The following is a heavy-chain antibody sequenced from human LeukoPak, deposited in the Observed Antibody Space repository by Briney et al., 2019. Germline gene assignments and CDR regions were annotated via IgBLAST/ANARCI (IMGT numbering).Heavy chain of an antibody. CDR3: ARGGIKGSTGPRSFDY. D-gene: IGHD1-26*01. CDR1: GGSITDYY. V-gene: IGHV4-59*01. CDR2: IYYSGNT. J-gene: IGHJ4*02. Sequence: KTSETLSLTCTVSGGSITDYYWSWIRQPPGKGLEWIGYIYYSGNTNYNPSLKSRVTISVDTSKTQFSLRLSSVTAADTAMYYCARGGIKGSTGPRSFDYWGQGTLVTVSS.